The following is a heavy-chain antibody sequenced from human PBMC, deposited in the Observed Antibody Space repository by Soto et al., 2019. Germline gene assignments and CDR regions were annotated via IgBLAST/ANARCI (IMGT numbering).Heavy chain of an antibody. J-gene: IGHJ6*02. CDR2: MNPNSGNT. CDR3: ATEITLFGVVTAGMAV. CDR1: GYTFTSYD. Sequence: ALVQVSCKASGYTFTSYDINWVRQATGQGLEWMGWMNPNSGNTGYAQKFQGRVTMTRNTSISTAYMELSSLTSEDTAVYYCATEITLFGVVTAGMAVWGHVTKVTVSS. V-gene: IGHV1-8*01. D-gene: IGHD3-3*01.